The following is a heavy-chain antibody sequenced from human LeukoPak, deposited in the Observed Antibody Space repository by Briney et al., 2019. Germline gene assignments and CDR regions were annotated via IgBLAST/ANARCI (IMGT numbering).Heavy chain of an antibody. J-gene: IGHJ6*02. Sequence: SETLSLTCTVSGGSISSYYWSWIRQPPGKGLEWIGYIYYSGSTNYNPSLKSRVTISVDTSMNQFSPKLSSVTAADTAVYYCASAIYYYGSGSYLSAKRYYYGMDVWGQGTTVTVSS. CDR1: GGSISSYY. V-gene: IGHV4-59*08. D-gene: IGHD3-10*01. CDR2: IYYSGST. CDR3: ASAIYYYGSGSYLSAKRYYYGMDV.